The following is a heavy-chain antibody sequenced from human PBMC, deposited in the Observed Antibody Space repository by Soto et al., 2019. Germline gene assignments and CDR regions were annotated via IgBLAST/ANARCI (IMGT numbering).Heavy chain of an antibody. CDR3: AKDQEDYDFWSGYYPHDC. V-gene: IGHV3-23*01. D-gene: IGHD3-3*01. CDR2: ISGSGGST. J-gene: IGHJ4*02. CDR1: GFTFSSYA. Sequence: GGSLRLSCAASGFTFSSYAMSWVRQAPGKGLERVSAISGSGGSTYYADSVKGRFTISRDNSKNTLYLQMNSLRAEDTAVYYCAKDQEDYDFWSGYYPHDCWGQGTLVTVSS.